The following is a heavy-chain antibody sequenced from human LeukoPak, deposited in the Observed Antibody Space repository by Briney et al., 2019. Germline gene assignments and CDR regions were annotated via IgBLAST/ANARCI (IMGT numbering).Heavy chain of an antibody. J-gene: IGHJ4*02. CDR1: GFTFSNYN. Sequence: GGSLRLSCAASGFTFSNYNMNWVRQAPGKGLEWVSYISGSSSIIFYADSVKGRFTISRDNAKKSLYLQMNSLRAEDTAVYYCAKDPGAHYYDSSGAIDYWGQGTLVTVSS. V-gene: IGHV3-48*04. CDR2: ISGSSSII. CDR3: AKDPGAHYYDSSGAIDY. D-gene: IGHD3-22*01.